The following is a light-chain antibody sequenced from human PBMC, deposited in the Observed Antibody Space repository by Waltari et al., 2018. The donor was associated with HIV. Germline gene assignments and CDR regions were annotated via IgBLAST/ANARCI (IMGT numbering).Light chain of an antibody. CDR2: DVS. Sequence: QSALTQPASVSGSPGQSITISCTGTSSDVGGYNYVSWYQQHPGKAPKLIIYDVSNRPSGFSNRVSGSKSCNTASLTSSGLQAEDEADYYCSSYTSSSPYAFGTGTKVTVL. J-gene: IGLJ1*01. CDR1: SSDVGGYNY. V-gene: IGLV2-14*03. CDR3: SSYTSSSPYA.